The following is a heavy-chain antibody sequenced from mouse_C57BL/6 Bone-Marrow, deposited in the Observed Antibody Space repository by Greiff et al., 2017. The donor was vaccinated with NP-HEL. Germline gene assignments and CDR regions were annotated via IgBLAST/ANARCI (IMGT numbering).Heavy chain of an antibody. J-gene: IGHJ3*01. CDR3: ARDSSGSAWFAY. CDR1: GYTFTSYW. CDR2: IDPSDSYT. V-gene: IGHV1-50*01. D-gene: IGHD3-2*02. Sequence: QVQLQHPGAELVKPGASVKLSCKASGYTFTSYWMQWVKQRPGQGLEWIGEIDPSDSYTNYNQKFKGKATLTVDTSSSTAYMQLSSLTSEDSAVYYCARDSSGSAWFAYWGQGTLVTVSA.